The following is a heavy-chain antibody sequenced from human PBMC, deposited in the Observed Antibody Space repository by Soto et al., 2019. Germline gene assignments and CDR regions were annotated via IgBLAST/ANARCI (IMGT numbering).Heavy chain of an antibody. V-gene: IGHV4-31*03. Sequence: KASETLSLTCTVSGGSISSGGYYWSWIRQHPGKGLEWIGYIYYSGSTYYNPSLKSRVTISVDTSKNQFSLKLSSVTAADTAVYYCAREKVVPPYYYYGMDVWGQGTTVTVSS. D-gene: IGHD2-15*01. CDR1: GGSISSGGYY. CDR3: AREKVVPPYYYYGMDV. J-gene: IGHJ6*02. CDR2: IYYSGST.